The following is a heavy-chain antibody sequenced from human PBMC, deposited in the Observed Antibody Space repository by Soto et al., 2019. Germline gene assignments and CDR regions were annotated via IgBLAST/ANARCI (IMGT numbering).Heavy chain of an antibody. CDR1: GYTFTSYA. J-gene: IGHJ4*02. CDR3: ARGAAAAGTGIDY. V-gene: IGHV1-3*01. D-gene: IGHD6-13*01. CDR2: INAGNGNT. Sequence: ASVKVSCKASGYTFTSYAMHWVRQAPGQRLEWMGWINAGNGNTKYSQKFQGRVTITRDTSASTAYMELSSLRSEDTAVYYCARGAAAAGTGIDYWGQGTLVTVSS.